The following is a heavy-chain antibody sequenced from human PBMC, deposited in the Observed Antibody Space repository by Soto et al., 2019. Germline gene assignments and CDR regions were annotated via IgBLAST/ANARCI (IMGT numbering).Heavy chain of an antibody. D-gene: IGHD1-26*01. CDR2: ISYDGSNK. V-gene: IGHV3-30*18. Sequence: QVQLVESGGGVVQPGRSLRLSCAASGFTFSSYGMHWVRQAPGKGLEWVAVISYDGSNKYYADSVKGRFTISRDNSKNTLYLQMNSLRAEDTAVYYCAKDRIVGYPACNFDYWGQGTLVTVSS. J-gene: IGHJ4*02. CDR3: AKDRIVGYPACNFDY. CDR1: GFTFSSYG.